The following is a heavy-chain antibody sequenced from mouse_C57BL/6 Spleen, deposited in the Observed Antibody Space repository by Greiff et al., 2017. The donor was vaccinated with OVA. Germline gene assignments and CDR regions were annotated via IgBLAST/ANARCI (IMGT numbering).Heavy chain of an antibody. Sequence: VQLQQSGAELVRPGASVKLSCTASGFNIKDDYMHWVKQRPEQGLEWIGWIDPENGDTEYASKFQGKATITADTSSNTAYLHLSSLTSEDTAVYYCTTSYDSFAYWGQGTLVTVSA. CDR3: TTSYDSFAY. CDR1: GFNIKDDY. CDR2: IDPENGDT. J-gene: IGHJ3*01. V-gene: IGHV14-4*01. D-gene: IGHD2-4*01.